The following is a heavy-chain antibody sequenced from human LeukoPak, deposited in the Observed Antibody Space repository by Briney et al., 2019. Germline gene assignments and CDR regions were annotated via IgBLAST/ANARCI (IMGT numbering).Heavy chain of an antibody. CDR2: MNPNSGNT. J-gene: IGHJ4*02. CDR3: ARGSYDSSGYYRTVSPEYYFDY. Sequence: ASVKVSCKASGYTFTSYDINWVRQATGQGLEWMGWMNPNSGNTGYAQKFQGRVTMTRNTSISTAYMELSSLRSEGTAVYYCARGSYDSSGYYRTVSPEYYFDYWGQGTLVTVSS. V-gene: IGHV1-8*01. CDR1: GYTFTSYD. D-gene: IGHD3-22*01.